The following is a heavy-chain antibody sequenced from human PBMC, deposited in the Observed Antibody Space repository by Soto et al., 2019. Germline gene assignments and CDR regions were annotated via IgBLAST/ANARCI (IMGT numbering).Heavy chain of an antibody. J-gene: IGHJ4*02. CDR2: LYNTGST. V-gene: IGHV4-59*12. CDR1: GASISRYY. D-gene: IGHD2-8*02. CDR3: ARDKITGRFDY. Sequence: SETLSLTCTVSGASISRYYWSWIRQSPGKGLEWIGYLYNTGSTIYNPSLKSRVTISVDTSKNQFSLKLTSVTAADTAVYYCARDKITGRFDYRGQRTLVTVSS.